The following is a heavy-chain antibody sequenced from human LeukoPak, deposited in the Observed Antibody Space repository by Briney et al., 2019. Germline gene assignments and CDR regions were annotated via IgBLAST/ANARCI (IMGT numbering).Heavy chain of an antibody. CDR3: ARRVDGSGPHDH. Sequence: GSLRLSCAASGFTFSSYCMHWVRQPPGKGLEWIGSIYYSGSTYYNPSLKSRVTISVDTSKNQCSLMLSSVTAADTAVYYCARRVDGSGPHDHWGQGTVVTVSS. CDR1: GFTFSSYC. CDR2: IYYSGST. D-gene: IGHD3-10*01. J-gene: IGHJ4*02. V-gene: IGHV4-39*01.